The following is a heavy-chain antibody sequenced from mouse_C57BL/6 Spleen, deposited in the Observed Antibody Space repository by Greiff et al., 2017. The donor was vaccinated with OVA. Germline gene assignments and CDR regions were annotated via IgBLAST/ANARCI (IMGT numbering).Heavy chain of an antibody. J-gene: IGHJ1*03. CDR3: ACDGYYKYFDV. D-gene: IGHD2-3*01. Sequence: EVQLQESGPGLVKPSQSLSLTCSVTGYSITSGYYWNWIRQFPGNKLEWMGYISYDGSNNYNPSLKNRISITRDTSKNQFFLKLNSVTTEDTATYYCACDGYYKYFDVWGTGTTVTVSS. CDR2: ISYDGSN. CDR1: GYSITSGYY. V-gene: IGHV3-6*01.